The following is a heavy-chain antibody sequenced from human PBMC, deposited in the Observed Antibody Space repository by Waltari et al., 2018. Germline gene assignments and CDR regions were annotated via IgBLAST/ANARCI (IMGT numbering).Heavy chain of an antibody. V-gene: IGHV3-33*01. CDR2: IWYDGSNK. J-gene: IGHJ4*02. Sequence: QVQLVESGGGVVQPGRSLRLSCAASGFTFSSYGMHWVRQAPGKVLEWVAVIWYDGSNKYYADSVKGRFTSSRDNSKNTLYLQMNSLRAEDTAVYYCARDRGLFYYFDYWGQGTLVIVSS. D-gene: IGHD3-10*01. CDR1: GFTFSSYG. CDR3: ARDRGLFYYFDY.